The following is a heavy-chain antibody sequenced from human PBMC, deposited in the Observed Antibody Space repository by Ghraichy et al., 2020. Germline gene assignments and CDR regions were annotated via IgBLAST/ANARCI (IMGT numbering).Heavy chain of an antibody. V-gene: IGHV3-30*04. CDR2: ISSDGSDE. D-gene: IGHD1-26*01. CDR3: ARVGLLGNYFDY. J-gene: IGHJ4*02. CDR1: GFTFSSYA. Sequence: LSLTCAASGFTFSSYAMHWVRQAPGKGLEWVALISSDGSDEYYADSVKGRFTISRDNSKKRLYLQMNSLKPEDTAVYYCARVGLLGNYFDYWGQGTLVTVSS.